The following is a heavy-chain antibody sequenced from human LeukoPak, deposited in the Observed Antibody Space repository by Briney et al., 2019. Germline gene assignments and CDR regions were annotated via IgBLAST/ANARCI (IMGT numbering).Heavy chain of an antibody. CDR1: GFTFSSYS. J-gene: IGHJ6*03. Sequence: GGSLRLSCAASGFTFSSYSMNWVRQAPGKGLEWVSSISSSSSYIYYADSVKGRFTIPRDNAKNSLYLQMNSLRAEDTAVYYCARPIAVAGTDYYYYMDVWGKGTTVTVSS. V-gene: IGHV3-21*01. CDR3: ARPIAVAGTDYYYYMDV. CDR2: ISSSSSYI. D-gene: IGHD6-19*01.